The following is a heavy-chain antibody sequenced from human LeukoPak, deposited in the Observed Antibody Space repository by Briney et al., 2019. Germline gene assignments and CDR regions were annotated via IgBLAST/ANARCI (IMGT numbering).Heavy chain of an antibody. Sequence: GGSLRLSCAASGFTFSSYGMHWVRQAPGKGLEWVAVISYDGSNKYYADSVKGRFTISRDNSKNTLYLQMNSLRAEDTAVYYCAKDRFGEFHDAFDIWGQGTMVTVSS. D-gene: IGHD3-10*01. CDR1: GFTFSSYG. CDR2: ISYDGSNK. V-gene: IGHV3-30*18. CDR3: AKDRFGEFHDAFDI. J-gene: IGHJ3*02.